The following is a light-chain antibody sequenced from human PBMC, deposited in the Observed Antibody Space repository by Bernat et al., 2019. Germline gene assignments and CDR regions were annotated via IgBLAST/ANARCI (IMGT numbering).Light chain of an antibody. J-gene: IGLJ3*02. CDR2: RNN. CDR1: SNNVGNQG. V-gene: IGLV10-54*04. CDR3: SAWGTSLSGWV. Sequence: QAGLTQPPSVSKGLRQTATLPCTGNSNNVGNQGSSWLQQHQGHPPKLLSYRNNNRPSGISERFSASRSGNTASLTITGIQPEDEADYYCSAWGTSLSGWVFGGGTKLTVL.